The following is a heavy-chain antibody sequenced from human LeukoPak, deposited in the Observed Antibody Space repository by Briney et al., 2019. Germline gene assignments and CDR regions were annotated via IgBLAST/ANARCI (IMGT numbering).Heavy chain of an antibody. CDR2: INSDGSST. CDR3: ARDAGYGYDRFDY. J-gene: IGHJ4*02. Sequence: GGSLRLSCAVSAFTFSSYSMNWVRHAPGKGLVWVSRINSDGSSTSYADSVKGRFTISRDNAKNSLYLQMDSLRAEDTAVYYCARDAGYGYDRFDYWGQGTQVTVSS. V-gene: IGHV3-74*01. D-gene: IGHD5-18*01. CDR1: AFTFSSYS.